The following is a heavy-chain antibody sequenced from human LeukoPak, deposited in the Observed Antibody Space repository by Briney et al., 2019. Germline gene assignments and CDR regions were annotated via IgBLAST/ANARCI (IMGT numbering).Heavy chain of an antibody. CDR2: IYYSGST. CDR1: GGSISSYY. D-gene: IGHD3-22*01. CDR3: ASTYYYDSSGYREDY. J-gene: IGHJ4*02. V-gene: IGHV4-59*12. Sequence: SETLSLTCTVSGGSISSYYWSWIRQPPGKGLEWIGYIYYSGSTNYNPSLKSRVTISVDRSKNQFSLKLSSVTAADTAVYYCASTYYYDSSGYREDYWGQGTLVTVSS.